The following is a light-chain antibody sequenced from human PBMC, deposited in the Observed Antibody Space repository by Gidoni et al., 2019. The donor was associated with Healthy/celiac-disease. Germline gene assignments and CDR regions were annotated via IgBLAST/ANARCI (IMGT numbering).Light chain of an antibody. CDR2: AAS. Sequence: DIQMTQSPSSLSASVGDRVTITCRASQSITTYLNWYQQKPGKAPKLLIYAASSLQSGVPSRFSGSGSGTDFTLTISSLQLEDFAVYYCQQSYSIPYTFGQXTKLEIK. V-gene: IGKV1-39*01. J-gene: IGKJ2*01. CDR3: QQSYSIPYT. CDR1: QSITTY.